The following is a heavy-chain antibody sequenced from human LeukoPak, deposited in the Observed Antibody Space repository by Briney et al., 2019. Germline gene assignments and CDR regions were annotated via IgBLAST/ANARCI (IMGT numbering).Heavy chain of an antibody. J-gene: IGHJ4*02. CDR2: ISPSGGSA. V-gene: IGHV1-46*01. D-gene: IGHD3-22*01. CDR3: ARLADYDSSGYLSY. Sequence: GASVKVSCRASGYTFTAHYIHWVRQAPGQGLEWMGIISPSGGSARYAQKFQGRVTMTRDTSTSTVYMEVSSLRSEDTAVYYCARLADYDSSGYLSYWGQGTLVTVSS. CDR1: GYTFTAHY.